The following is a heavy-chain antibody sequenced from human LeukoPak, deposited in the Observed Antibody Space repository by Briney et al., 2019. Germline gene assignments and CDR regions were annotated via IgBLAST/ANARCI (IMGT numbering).Heavy chain of an antibody. D-gene: IGHD2-2*01. CDR2: IYTSGST. CDR1: GGSISSYY. J-gene: IGHJ4*02. CDR3: ARGGYQLVLWDYFDY. Sequence: KPSETLSLTCTVSGGSISSYYWGWIRQPAGKGLEGIGGIYTSGSTNYKPSLKSRVTMSVDTSKNQFSLKLSSVTAADTAVYYCARGGYQLVLWDYFDYWGQGTLVTVSS. V-gene: IGHV4-4*07.